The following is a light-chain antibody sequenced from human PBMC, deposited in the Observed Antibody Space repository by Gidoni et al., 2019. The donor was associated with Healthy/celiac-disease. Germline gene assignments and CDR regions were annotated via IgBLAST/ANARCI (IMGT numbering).Light chain of an antibody. V-gene: IGKV3-20*01. CDR2: GAS. J-gene: IGKJ2*01. CDR3: QQYGSSPYT. Sequence: EIVFSQSPGTLSLSPGGRSTLSCRASLRVSSSYLAWYQQKPGQAPRLLIYGASSRATGIPDRFSGSGSGTDFTLTISRLEPEDFAVYYCQQYGSSPYTFGQGTKLEIK. CDR1: LRVSSSY.